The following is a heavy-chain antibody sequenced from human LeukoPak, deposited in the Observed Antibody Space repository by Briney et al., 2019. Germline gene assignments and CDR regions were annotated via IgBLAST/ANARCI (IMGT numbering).Heavy chain of an antibody. CDR2: ISNNGGYT. CDR3: AKQLGHCSDGSCYFPY. V-gene: IGHV3-23*01. D-gene: IGHD2-15*01. Sequence: GGSLRLSCAASGFTFSSSAMSWVRRAPGKGLEWVSAISNNGGYTYYADSVQGRFTISRDNSKSTLCLQMNGLRAEDTAVYYCAKQLGHCSDGSCYFPYWGQGTLVTVSS. CDR1: GFTFSSSA. J-gene: IGHJ4*02.